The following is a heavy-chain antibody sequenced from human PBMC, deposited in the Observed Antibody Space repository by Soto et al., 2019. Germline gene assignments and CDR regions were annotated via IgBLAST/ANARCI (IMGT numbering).Heavy chain of an antibody. D-gene: IGHD6-13*01. J-gene: IGHJ6*02. V-gene: IGHV3-30*18. CDR3: AKVAAAGAMDV. CDR1: GFTFSSYG. Sequence: PGGSLRLSCAASGFTFSSYGMHWVRQAPGKGLEWVAVISYDGSNKYYADSVKGRFTISRDNSKNTLYLQMNSLRAEDTAVYYCAKVAAAGAMDVWGQGTTVTVSS. CDR2: ISYDGSNK.